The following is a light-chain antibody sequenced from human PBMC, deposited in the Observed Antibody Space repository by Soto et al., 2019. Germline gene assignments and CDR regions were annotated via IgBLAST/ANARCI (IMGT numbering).Light chain of an antibody. Sequence: QSVLTQPASVSGSPGQSITISCTGTSSDVGTYKYVSWYQQHPGKAPKLMIYEVSNRPSGVSNRFSGSKSGNTASLTISGLQAEDEADYYCSSYTSSSTVVFGGGTQLTVL. CDR3: SSYTSSSTVV. CDR2: EVS. J-gene: IGLJ2*01. CDR1: SSDVGTYKY. V-gene: IGLV2-14*01.